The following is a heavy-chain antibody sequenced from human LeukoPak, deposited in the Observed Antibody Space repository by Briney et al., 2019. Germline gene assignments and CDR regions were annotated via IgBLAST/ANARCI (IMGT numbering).Heavy chain of an antibody. CDR1: GFTFSSYE. Sequence: GGSLRLSCAASGFTFSSYEMNWVRQAPGKGLEWVSYISSSGSTIYYADSVKGRFTISRDNAENSLYLQTNSLRAEDTAVYYCARDEGWNDGHFQHWGQGTLVTVSS. V-gene: IGHV3-48*03. CDR2: ISSSGSTI. J-gene: IGHJ1*01. D-gene: IGHD1-1*01. CDR3: ARDEGWNDGHFQH.